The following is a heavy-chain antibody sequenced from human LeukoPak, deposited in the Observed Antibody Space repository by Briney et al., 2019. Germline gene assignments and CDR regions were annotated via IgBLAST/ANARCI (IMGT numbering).Heavy chain of an antibody. V-gene: IGHV3-23*01. CDR2: ISGSGDST. Sequence: GGSLRLSCAASGFTFSNYGMDWVRQAPGKGLEWVSAISGSGDSTYYADSVRGRFTISRDQSKNTLYLQMNSLRAEDTAVYYCAKDPTYYYYYMDVWGKGTTVTVSS. CDR3: AKDPTYYYYYMDV. J-gene: IGHJ6*03. CDR1: GFTFSNYG.